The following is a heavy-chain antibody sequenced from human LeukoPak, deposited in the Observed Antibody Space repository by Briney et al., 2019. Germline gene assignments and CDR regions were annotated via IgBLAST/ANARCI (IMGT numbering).Heavy chain of an antibody. D-gene: IGHD4-17*01. V-gene: IGHV1-69*05. CDR2: IIPIFGTA. CDR3: ARGPPWGDYVPFGYYFDY. Sequence: SVKVSCKASGGTFSSYAISWVRQAPGQGLEWMGGIIPIFGTANYAQKFQGRVTITTDESTSTAYMELSSLRSEDTAVYYCARGPPWGDYVPFGYYFDYWGQGTLVTASS. J-gene: IGHJ4*02. CDR1: GGTFSSYA.